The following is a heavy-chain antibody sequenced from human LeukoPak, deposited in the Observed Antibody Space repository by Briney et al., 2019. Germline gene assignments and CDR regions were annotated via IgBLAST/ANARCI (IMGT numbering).Heavy chain of an antibody. V-gene: IGHV3-7*01. CDR1: RFTFSNYW. Sequence: PGGSLRLSCAASRFTFSNYWMSWVRQAPGKGLDWVANIKPDGSGTYYVDSVKGRFTISRDNTKDSLYLQMNSLREEDTAVYYCARIECSGGECYYDYWGQGTLVTVSS. D-gene: IGHD2-15*01. CDR3: ARIECSGGECYYDY. J-gene: IGHJ4*02. CDR2: IKPDGSGT.